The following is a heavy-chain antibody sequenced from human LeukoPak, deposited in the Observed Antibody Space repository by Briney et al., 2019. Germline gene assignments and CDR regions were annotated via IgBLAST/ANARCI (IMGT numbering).Heavy chain of an antibody. CDR2: ISGSGGST. CDR1: GFTFSSYE. Sequence: PGGSLRLSCAASGFTFSSYEMNWVRQAPGKGLEWVSAISGSGGSTYYADSVKGRFTISRDNSKNKLYLQMNSLRAEDTAVYYCAKVEYRSGWLPSGYWGQGTLVSVSS. V-gene: IGHV3-23*01. D-gene: IGHD6-19*01. J-gene: IGHJ4*02. CDR3: AKVEYRSGWLPSGY.